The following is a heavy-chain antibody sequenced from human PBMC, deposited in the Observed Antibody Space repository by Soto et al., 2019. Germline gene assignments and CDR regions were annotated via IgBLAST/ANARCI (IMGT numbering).Heavy chain of an antibody. CDR2: IGTAGDT. D-gene: IGHD3-16*01. CDR1: GFTFSSYD. V-gene: IGHV3-13*04. Sequence: EVQLVESGGGLVQPGGSLRLSCAASGFTFSSYDMHWVRQATGKGLEWVSAIGTAGDTYYPGSVKGRFTISRENAKNSLYLQMNSLRAGDTAGYYCARDGTGGGGAFDIWGQGTMVTVSS. J-gene: IGHJ3*02. CDR3: ARDGTGGGGAFDI.